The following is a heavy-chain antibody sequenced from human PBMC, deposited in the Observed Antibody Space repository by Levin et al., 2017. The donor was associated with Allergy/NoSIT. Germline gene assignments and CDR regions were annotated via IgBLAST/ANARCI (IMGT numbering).Heavy chain of an antibody. V-gene: IGHV4-4*07. CDR3: ARHRPDRIAIFGVVTAMDV. Sequence: SQTLSLTCTVSGDSISSNSWSWIRQTAGRGLEWIGRIYGSGSTNYNPSLKSRVSMSLDTSNNQFSLKLSSVTAADTAVYYCARHRPDRIAIFGVVTAMDVWGQGTTVTVSS. D-gene: IGHD3-3*01. CDR1: GDSISSNS. CDR2: IYGSGST. J-gene: IGHJ6*02.